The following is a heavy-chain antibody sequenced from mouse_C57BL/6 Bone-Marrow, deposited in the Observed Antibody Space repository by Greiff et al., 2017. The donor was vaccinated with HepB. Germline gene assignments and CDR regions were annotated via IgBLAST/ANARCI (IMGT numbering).Heavy chain of an antibody. CDR3: ARRIRNFDY. Sequence: EVQLQQSGAELVRPGASVKLSCTASGFNIKDDYMHWVKQRPEQGLEWIGWIDPENGDTEYASKFQGKATITADTSSNTAYMQLSSLTSEDSAVYYCARRIRNFDYWGQGTTLTVSS. CDR1: GFNIKDDY. J-gene: IGHJ2*01. CDR2: IDPENGDT. V-gene: IGHV14-4*01.